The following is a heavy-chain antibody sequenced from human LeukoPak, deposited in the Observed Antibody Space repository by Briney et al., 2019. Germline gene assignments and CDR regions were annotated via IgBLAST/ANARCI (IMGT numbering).Heavy chain of an antibody. V-gene: IGHV1-8*01. CDR1: GYTFTSYD. Sequence: ASVKVSCKASGYTFTSYDINWVRQATGQGLEWMGWMSPNSGNTGYAQKFQGRVTMTRNTSISTAYMELSSLRSEDTAVYYCARVRRVSAGWFGELLSYYFDYWGQGTLVTVSS. J-gene: IGHJ4*02. D-gene: IGHD3-10*01. CDR2: MSPNSGNT. CDR3: ARVRRVSAGWFGELLSYYFDY.